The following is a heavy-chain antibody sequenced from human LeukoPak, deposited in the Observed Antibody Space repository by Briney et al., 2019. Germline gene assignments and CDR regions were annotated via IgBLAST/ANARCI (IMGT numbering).Heavy chain of an antibody. Sequence: GRSLRLSCAASGFTFGSYAMHWVRQAPGKGLEWVAVISYDGSNKYYADSVKGRFTISRDNSKNTLYLQMNSLRAEDTAVYYCARDAGGGIVVVILDYWGQGTLVTVSS. V-gene: IGHV3-30-3*01. J-gene: IGHJ4*02. CDR1: GFTFGSYA. D-gene: IGHD3-22*01. CDR3: ARDAGGGIVVVILDY. CDR2: ISYDGSNK.